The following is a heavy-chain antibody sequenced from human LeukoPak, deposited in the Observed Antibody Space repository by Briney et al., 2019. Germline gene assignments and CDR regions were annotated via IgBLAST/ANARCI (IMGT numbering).Heavy chain of an antibody. V-gene: IGHV1-46*01. CDR1: GYTFTSYY. Sequence: ASVKVSCKASGYTFTSYYMHWVRQAPGQGLEWMGIINPSGGSTSYAQKFQGRVTMTRDTSTNTVYMELSSLRSEDTAVYYCARMEVYYDSSGSYYYHYGMDVWGQGTTVTVSS. CDR3: ARMEVYYDSSGSYYYHYGMDV. D-gene: IGHD3-22*01. CDR2: INPSGGST. J-gene: IGHJ6*02.